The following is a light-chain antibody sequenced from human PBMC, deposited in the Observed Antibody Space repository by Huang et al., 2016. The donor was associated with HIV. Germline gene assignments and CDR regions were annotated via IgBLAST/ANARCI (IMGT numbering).Light chain of an antibody. Sequence: EIVMTQSPATLSVSPGERATLACRASQRVSSNLAWYQQKPGQAPRLLIYGAFTRATGIPARFSGSGSGTEFTLTISSLQSEDFAVYYCQQYNNWPPGTFGQGTKVEIK. CDR1: QRVSSN. CDR2: GAF. J-gene: IGKJ1*01. V-gene: IGKV3-15*01. CDR3: QQYNNWPPGT.